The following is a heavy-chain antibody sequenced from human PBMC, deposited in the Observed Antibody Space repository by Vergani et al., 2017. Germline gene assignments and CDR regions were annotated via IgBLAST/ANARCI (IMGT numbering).Heavy chain of an antibody. V-gene: IGHV2-70*15. D-gene: IGHD4-17*01. CDR1: GFSLSTSGMC. CDR3: ARTNTVTHNWFDP. J-gene: IGHJ5*02. CDR2: IDWDDDK. Sequence: QVTLRESGPALVKPTQTLTLTCTFSGFSLSTSGMCVIWIRQPPGKALEWLARIDWDDDKYYSTSLKTRLTISKDTSKNQVVLTMTNMDPVDTATYSGARTNTVTHNWFDPWGQGTLVTVSS.